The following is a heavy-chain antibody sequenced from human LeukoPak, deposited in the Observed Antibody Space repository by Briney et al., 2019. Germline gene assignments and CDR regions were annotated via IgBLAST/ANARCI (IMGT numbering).Heavy chain of an antibody. CDR2: IYISGST. J-gene: IGHJ5*02. Sequence: PSETLSLTCTVSGGSISSYYWSWIRQPAGKGLEWGGRIYISGSTNYNPSLKSRVTMSLDRFKNQFSLKLSSVTAADTAVYYCARVLYDSTGYTENWFDPWGQGTLVTVSS. CDR1: GGSISSYY. V-gene: IGHV4-4*07. D-gene: IGHD3-22*01. CDR3: ARVLYDSTGYTENWFDP.